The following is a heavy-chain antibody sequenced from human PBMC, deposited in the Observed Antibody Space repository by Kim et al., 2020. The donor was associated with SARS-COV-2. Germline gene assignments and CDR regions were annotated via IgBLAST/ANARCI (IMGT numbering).Heavy chain of an antibody. D-gene: IGHD3-22*01. V-gene: IGHV3-74*01. J-gene: IGHJ4*02. CDR2: INSDGSST. CDR1: GFTFSSYW. Sequence: GGSLRLSCAASGFTFSSYWMHWVRQAPGKGLVWVSRINSDGSSTSYADSVKGRFTISRDNAKNTLYLQMNSLRAEDTAVYYCARDSGGYYYDSSGYFDYWGQGTLVTVSS. CDR3: ARDSGGYYYDSSGYFDY.